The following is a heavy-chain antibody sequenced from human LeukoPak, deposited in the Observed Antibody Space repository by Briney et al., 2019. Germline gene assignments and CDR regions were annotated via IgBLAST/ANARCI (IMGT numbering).Heavy chain of an antibody. J-gene: IGHJ4*02. Sequence: SETLSVTCTVSGGSICRDYGSWVRQHPGKGLEWGGYIYYSGSTNYNPSLNSRVTISVNTSKNQFSLKLSSVTAADTAVYYCARLNNWNAEGSYWGQGTLVTVSS. CDR2: IYYSGST. CDR3: ARLNNWNAEGSY. D-gene: IGHD1-20*01. CDR1: GGSICRDY. V-gene: IGHV4-59*08.